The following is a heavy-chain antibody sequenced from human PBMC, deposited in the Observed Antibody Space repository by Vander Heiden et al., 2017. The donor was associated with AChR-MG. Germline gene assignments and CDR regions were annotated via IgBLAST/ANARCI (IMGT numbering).Heavy chain of an antibody. V-gene: IGHV3-23*01. CDR3: AKDLQSSDSGSYDFDY. D-gene: IGHD5-12*01. J-gene: IGHJ4*01. CDR1: GFHFSSYA. CDR2: ISGSGGST. Sequence: EVPLLESGGGLVQPAGCLRLSCAAYGFHFSSYAMSWVRQAPGKGLEWVSAISGSGGSTYSVDYVRGRFTISRDNSKNPRDLKMKSLRAEDTDVYYCAKDLQSSDSGSYDFDYWCHGTLVTVSS.